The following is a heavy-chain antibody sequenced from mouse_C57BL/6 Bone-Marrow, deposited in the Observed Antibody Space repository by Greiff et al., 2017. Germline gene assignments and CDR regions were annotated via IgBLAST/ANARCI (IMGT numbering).Heavy chain of an antibody. V-gene: IGHV1-53*01. Sequence: QFQLQQPGTELVKPGASVKLSCKASGYTFTSYWMHWVKQRPGQGLGWIGNINPSNGGTNYNEKFKSKATLTVDKSSSTAYMQLSSLTSEDSAVSYCARGYYDYVVYAMDYWGQGTSVTVSS. CDR2: INPSNGGT. CDR1: GYTFTSYW. J-gene: IGHJ4*01. D-gene: IGHD2-4*01. CDR3: ARGYYDYVVYAMDY.